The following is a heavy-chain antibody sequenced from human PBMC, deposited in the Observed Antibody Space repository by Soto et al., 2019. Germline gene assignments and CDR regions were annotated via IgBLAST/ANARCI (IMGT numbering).Heavy chain of an antibody. J-gene: IGHJ4*02. D-gene: IGHD3-16*01. V-gene: IGHV4-59*01. CDR2: IYYSGRT. CDR1: GGSISSYY. CDR3: ARGGETAAAGGYYFDY. Sequence: SETLSLTCTVSGGSISSYYWSWSRQPPGKGLEWSGYIYYSGRTNYNPSLKSRVTISVDTSKNQFSLKLSSVTAADTAVYYCARGGETAAAGGYYFDYWGQGTLVTVSS.